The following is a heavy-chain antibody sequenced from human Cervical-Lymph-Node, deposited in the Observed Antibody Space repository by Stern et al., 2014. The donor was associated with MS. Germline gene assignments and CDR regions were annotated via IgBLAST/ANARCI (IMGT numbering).Heavy chain of an antibody. V-gene: IGHV3-23*04. CDR2: VTSTGGTT. CDR3: AKVGWDPYYFDY. D-gene: IGHD1-26*01. CDR1: GFTFTSYS. Sequence: EMQLVESGGGLVQPGGSLRLSCAASGFTFTSYSMSWVRQAPGKGLEWVSTVTSTGGTTYFADSVKGRFTISRDNSKNTIYLQMNTLRVEDTAIYYCAKVGWDPYYFDYWGQGTLVTVSS. J-gene: IGHJ4*02.